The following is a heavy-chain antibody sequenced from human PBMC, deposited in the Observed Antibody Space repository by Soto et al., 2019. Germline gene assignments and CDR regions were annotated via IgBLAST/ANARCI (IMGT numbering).Heavy chain of an antibody. CDR1: GYTFTGYY. Sequence: QVQLVQSGAEVKKPGASVKVSCKASGYTFTGYYMHWVRQAPGQGLEWMGWINPNSGGTNYAQKFQGRVTMTRDTSISTAYMELSRLRSDDTAVYYCARDISYSSGWYDWFDPWGQGTLVTVSS. V-gene: IGHV1-2*02. D-gene: IGHD6-19*01. J-gene: IGHJ5*02. CDR3: ARDISYSSGWYDWFDP. CDR2: INPNSGGT.